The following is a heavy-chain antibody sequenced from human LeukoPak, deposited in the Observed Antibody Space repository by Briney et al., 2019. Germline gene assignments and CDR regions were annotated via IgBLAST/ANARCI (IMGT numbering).Heavy chain of an antibody. CDR1: GGSISSSSYY. CDR2: IYYSGST. D-gene: IGHD4-17*01. J-gene: IGHJ4*02. V-gene: IGHV4-61*01. CDR3: AREYAHYGVSGTFDY. Sequence: SETLSLTCTVSGGSISSSSYYWSWIRQPPGKGLEWIGYIYYSGSTNYNPSLKSRVTISVDTSKNQFSLKLSSVTAADTAVYYCAREYAHYGVSGTFDYWGQGTLVTVSS.